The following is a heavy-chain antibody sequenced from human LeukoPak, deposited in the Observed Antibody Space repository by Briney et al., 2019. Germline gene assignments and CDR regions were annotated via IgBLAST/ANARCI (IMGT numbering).Heavy chain of an antibody. CDR3: VRRSGSDYDAFDI. V-gene: IGHV3-30-3*01. Sequence: GGSLRLSCAASGFTFSSYAMHWVRQAPGKGLEWVAVISYGGSGKHYADSVKGRFTISRDNSKNTLYLQMNSLRAEDTAVYYCVRRSGSDYDAFDIWGQGTMVTVSS. CDR2: ISYGGSGK. CDR1: GFTFSSYA. D-gene: IGHD5-12*01. J-gene: IGHJ3*02.